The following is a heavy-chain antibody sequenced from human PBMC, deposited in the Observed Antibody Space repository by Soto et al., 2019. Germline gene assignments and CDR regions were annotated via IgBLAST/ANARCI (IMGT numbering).Heavy chain of an antibody. Sequence: SETLSLTCAVYGGSFSGYYWSWIRQPPGKGLEWIGEINHSGSTNYNPSLKSRVTISVDTSKNQFSLKLSSVTAADTAVYYCARDGMTTVTNTYAFDIWGQGTMVTVSS. J-gene: IGHJ3*02. V-gene: IGHV4-34*01. D-gene: IGHD4-4*01. CDR2: INHSGST. CDR3: ARDGMTTVTNTYAFDI. CDR1: GGSFSGYY.